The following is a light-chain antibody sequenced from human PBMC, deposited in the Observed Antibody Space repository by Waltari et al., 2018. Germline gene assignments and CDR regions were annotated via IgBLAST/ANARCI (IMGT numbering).Light chain of an antibody. Sequence: EIVLTQSPGSLSLSPGERATLSGRASQRVSKYLAWYQQKPGQPPRLLIDHASTRSTGSPDRFSGSGFGTDFSLTISRLEPEDFAVYYCQKYESLPATFGQGTKVEIK. V-gene: IGKV3-20*01. CDR1: QRVSKY. CDR2: HAS. CDR3: QKYESLPAT. J-gene: IGKJ1*01.